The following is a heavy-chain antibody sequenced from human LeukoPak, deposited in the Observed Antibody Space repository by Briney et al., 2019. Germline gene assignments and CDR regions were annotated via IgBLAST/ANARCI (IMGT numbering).Heavy chain of an antibody. J-gene: IGHJ4*02. V-gene: IGHV3-66*01. CDR2: IYSGGST. D-gene: IGHD3-22*01. CDR1: GFTVSSNY. CDR3: AGKSSGYYAVFDY. Sequence: GGSLRLSCAASGFTVSSNYMSWVRQAPGKGLEWVSVIYSGGSTYYADSVKGRFTISRDNSKNTLYLQMNSLRAEDTAVYYCAGKSSGYYAVFDYWGQGTLVTVSS.